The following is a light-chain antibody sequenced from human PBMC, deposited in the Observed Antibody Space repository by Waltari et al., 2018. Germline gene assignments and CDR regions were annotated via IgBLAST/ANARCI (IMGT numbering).Light chain of an antibody. CDR1: SSHIGSNV. J-gene: IGLJ2*01. V-gene: IGLV1-44*01. Sequence: QSVLTQPPSASGTPGQRVTISCSGSSSHIGSNVVTWPRQVPGAAPTLLNLSSNRRPSGVPCRCSASKSGTSASLAISGRQSDDEADYYCVAWDDTVNGLVFGAGTKLTVL. CDR3: VAWDDTVNGLV. CDR2: SSN.